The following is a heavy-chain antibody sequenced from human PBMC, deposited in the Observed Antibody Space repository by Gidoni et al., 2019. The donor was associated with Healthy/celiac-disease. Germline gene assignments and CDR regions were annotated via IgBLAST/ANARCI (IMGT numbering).Heavy chain of an antibody. CDR1: GGPISSSSYY. CDR2: IYYSGST. V-gene: IGHV4-39*01. Sequence: QLQLQESGPGLVKPSETLYLTCTVSGGPISSSSYYWGWIRQPPGKGLEWIGSIYYSGSTYYNPSLKSRVTISVDTSKNQFSLKLSSVTAADTAVYYCARHRKMGYFDYWGQGTLVTVSS. CDR3: ARHRKMGYFDY. J-gene: IGHJ4*02.